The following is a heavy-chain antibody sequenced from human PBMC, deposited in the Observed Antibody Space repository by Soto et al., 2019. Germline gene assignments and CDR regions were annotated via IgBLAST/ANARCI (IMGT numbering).Heavy chain of an antibody. CDR1: GFTVSSNY. V-gene: IGHV3-53*01. CDR2: IYSGGST. J-gene: IGHJ6*02. D-gene: IGHD6-6*01. Sequence: GGSLRLSCAASGFTVSSNYMSWVRQAPGKGLERVSVIYSGGSTYYADSVKGRFTISRDNSKNTLYLQMNSLRAEDTAVYYCARDRSMGSDYYYYGMDVWGQGTTVTVSS. CDR3: ARDRSMGSDYYYYGMDV.